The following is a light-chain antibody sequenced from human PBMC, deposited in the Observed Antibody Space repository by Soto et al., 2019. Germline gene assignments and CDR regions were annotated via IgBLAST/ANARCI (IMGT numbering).Light chain of an antibody. CDR1: QSISSY. V-gene: IGKV1-39*01. CDR2: AAS. CDR3: QQSYSTSWT. J-gene: IGKJ1*01. Sequence: DIPMTQAPSSLSASVGDRVTITCRASQSISSYLNRYQQKPGKAPKLLIYAASSLQSRVPSRFSGSGSGTDFTITISSLQPEDFATYYCQQSYSTSWTFGQGTKVEIK.